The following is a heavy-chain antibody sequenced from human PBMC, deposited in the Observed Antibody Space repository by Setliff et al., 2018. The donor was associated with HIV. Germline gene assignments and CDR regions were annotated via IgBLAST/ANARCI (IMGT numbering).Heavy chain of an antibody. CDR2: IYYSGST. Sequence: SETLSLTCTVSGGSISSSCYYWGWIRQPPGKGLEWIGSIYYSGSTYYNPSLKSRTTISVDTSKNEFSLKLSSVTAADTAVYYCARMGAARPLYYYGMDVWGRGTTVTVS. D-gene: IGHD6-6*01. J-gene: IGHJ6*02. CDR3: ARMGAARPLYYYGMDV. CDR1: GGSISSSCYY. V-gene: IGHV4-39*07.